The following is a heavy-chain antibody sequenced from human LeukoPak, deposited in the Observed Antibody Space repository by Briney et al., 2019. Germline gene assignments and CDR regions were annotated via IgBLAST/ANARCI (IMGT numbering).Heavy chain of an antibody. CDR1: GFTFSSYS. D-gene: IGHD1-1*01. J-gene: IGHJ6*03. CDR2: ISTSSSYI. V-gene: IGHV3-21*01. Sequence: GGSLRLSCAASGFTFSSYSMNWVRQAPGKGLEWVSSISTSSSYISYAEPVKGRFTISRDNAKNSLYLQMNSLRAEDSAVYYCARGADNYYCYQYMDVWGKGTTVTFSS. CDR3: ARGADNYYCYQYMDV.